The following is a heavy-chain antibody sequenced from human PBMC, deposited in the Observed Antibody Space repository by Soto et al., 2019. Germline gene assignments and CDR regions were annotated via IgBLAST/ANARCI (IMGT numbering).Heavy chain of an antibody. V-gene: IGHV4-59*01. J-gene: IGHJ4*02. D-gene: IGHD3-10*01. Sequence: TSETLSLTCTVSVGSISSYYWSWIRQPPGKGLEWIGYIYYSGSTNYNPSLKSRVTISVDTSKNQFSLKLSSVTAADTAVYYCARAKNYYGSGRALDYWGQGTLVTVSS. CDR2: IYYSGST. CDR3: ARAKNYYGSGRALDY. CDR1: VGSISSYY.